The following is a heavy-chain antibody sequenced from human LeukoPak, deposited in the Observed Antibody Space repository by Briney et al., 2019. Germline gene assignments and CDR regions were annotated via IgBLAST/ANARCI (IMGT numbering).Heavy chain of an antibody. V-gene: IGHV1-18*01. Sequence: ASVKVSCKASGYTFNRYGISWVRQAPGQGLEWMGWISTYNGNTNYAQNLQGRVTMTTDTSTSTAYMELRSLRSEDTAVYYCARDSLYCSSTSCYVDYYYYYYMDVWGKGTTVTVSS. CDR2: ISTYNGNT. CDR1: GYTFNRYG. J-gene: IGHJ6*03. D-gene: IGHD2-2*01. CDR3: ARDSLYCSSTSCYVDYYYYYYMDV.